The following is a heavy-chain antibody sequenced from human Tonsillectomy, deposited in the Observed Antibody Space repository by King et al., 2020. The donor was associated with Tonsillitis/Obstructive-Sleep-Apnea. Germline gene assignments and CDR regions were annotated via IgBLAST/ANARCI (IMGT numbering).Heavy chain of an antibody. CDR3: TGWWPYALDV. D-gene: IGHD2-15*01. V-gene: IGHV5-51*01. Sequence: QLVQSGAEVKKPGESLKISCKGSRYRFSNYWIGWVRQLPGKGLEWMGIIYPSDSDTRYSPSFQGHVTISADKSNSTAYLQWSSLKASDTAIYYCTGWWPYALDVWGQGTMVTVSS. CDR2: IYPSDSDT. J-gene: IGHJ3*01. CDR1: RYRFSNYW.